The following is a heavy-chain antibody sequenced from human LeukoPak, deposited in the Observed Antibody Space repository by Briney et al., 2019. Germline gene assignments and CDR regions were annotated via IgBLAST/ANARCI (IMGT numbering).Heavy chain of an antibody. CDR3: AKGRGYSYGYLADY. CDR2: INWNSGSI. V-gene: IGHV3-9*01. Sequence: GGSLRLSCAASGFTFDDYAMHWVRHAPGKDLEWVSGINWNSGSIGYADSVKGRFAISRDNAKNSLYLQMNSLRAEDTALYYCAKGRGYSYGYLADYWGQGTLVTVSS. D-gene: IGHD5-18*01. J-gene: IGHJ4*02. CDR1: GFTFDDYA.